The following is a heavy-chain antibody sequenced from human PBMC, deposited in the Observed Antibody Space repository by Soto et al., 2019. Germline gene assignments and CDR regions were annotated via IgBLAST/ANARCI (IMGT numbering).Heavy chain of an antibody. CDR3: ARGSDCSGGSCRNYYYYYMDV. J-gene: IGHJ6*03. D-gene: IGHD2-15*01. CDR1: GFTFSSYA. CDR2: ISSNGGST. Sequence: LRLSCAASGFTFSSYAMHWVRQAPGKGLEYVSAISSNGGSTYYANSVKGRFTISRDNSKNTLYLQMGSLRAEDMAVYYCARGSDCSGGSCRNYYYYYMDVWGKGTTVTVSS. V-gene: IGHV3-64*01.